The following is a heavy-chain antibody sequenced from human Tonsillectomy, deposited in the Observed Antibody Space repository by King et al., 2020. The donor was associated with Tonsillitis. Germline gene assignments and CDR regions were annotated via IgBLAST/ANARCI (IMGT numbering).Heavy chain of an antibody. Sequence: VQLVESGGGLVQPGGSLRLSCAASGFTFSSYAMHWVRQATGKGLEWVSAIGTAGDTYYPGPVKGRFPISRENAKNSLYLQMNSLRGGDTAVYYCAREGKGTMTDAFDIWGQGTMVTVSS. D-gene: IGHD3-22*01. CDR3: AREGKGTMTDAFDI. V-gene: IGHV3-13*04. CDR1: GFTFSSYA. J-gene: IGHJ3*02. CDR2: IGTAGDT.